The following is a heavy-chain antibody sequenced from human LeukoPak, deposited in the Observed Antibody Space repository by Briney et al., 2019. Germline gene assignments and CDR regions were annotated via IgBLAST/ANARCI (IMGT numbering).Heavy chain of an antibody. CDR3: ARVRDGYNYEYYFHY. CDR2: IYNSGST. D-gene: IGHD5-24*01. CDR1: GGSITSYY. V-gene: IGHV4-59*01. Sequence: PSETLSLTCTVSGGSITSYYWSWIRQPPGKGLEWIGYIYNSGSTNYNPSLKSRVTISVDTSKNQFSLKLSSVTAADTAVYYCARVRDGYNYEYYFHYWGQGTLVTVSS. J-gene: IGHJ4*02.